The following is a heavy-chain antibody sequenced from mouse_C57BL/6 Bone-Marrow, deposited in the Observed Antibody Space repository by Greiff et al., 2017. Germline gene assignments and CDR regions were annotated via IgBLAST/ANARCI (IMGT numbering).Heavy chain of an antibody. CDR3: ARLTAY. D-gene: IGHD2-12*01. CDR1: GYTFTDYY. CDR2: INPNNGGT. V-gene: IGHV1-26*01. J-gene: IGHJ3*01. Sequence: VQLQQSGPELVKPGASVKISCKASGYTFTDYYMNWVKQSHGKSLEWIGDINPNNGGTSYNQKFKGKATLTVDKSSSTAYMELRSLTSEDSAVYYCARLTAYWGQGTLVTVSA.